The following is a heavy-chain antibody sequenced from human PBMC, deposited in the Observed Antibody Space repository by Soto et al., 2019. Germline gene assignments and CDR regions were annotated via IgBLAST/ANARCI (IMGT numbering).Heavy chain of an antibody. D-gene: IGHD2-21*02. V-gene: IGHV4-59*01. CDR1: GGSISSYY. J-gene: IGHJ5*02. CDR2: IYYSGST. CDR3: ARSGYCGGDCYDWFDP. Sequence: PSETLSLTCTVSGGSISSYYWSWIRQPPGKGLEWIGYIYYSGSTNYNPSLKSRVTISVDTSKNQFSLKLSSVTAADTAVYYCARSGYCGGDCYDWFDPWGQGTLVTLSS.